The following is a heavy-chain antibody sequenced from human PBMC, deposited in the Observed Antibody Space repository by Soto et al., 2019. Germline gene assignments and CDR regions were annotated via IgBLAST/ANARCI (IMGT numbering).Heavy chain of an antibody. Sequence: SETLSLTCTVSGGSVSSSGYYWSWIRQPPGKGLEWIGYIFYSGSTKYNPSLRSRVTMLIDTSTNTAYMELTSLRSEDTAVYKCVSDLAPTDPYNWFEPWGQGTLVTV. J-gene: IGHJ5*02. CDR1: GGSVSSSGYY. CDR2: IFYSGST. D-gene: IGHD2-21*02. V-gene: IGHV4-61*08. CDR3: VSDLAPTDPYNWFEP.